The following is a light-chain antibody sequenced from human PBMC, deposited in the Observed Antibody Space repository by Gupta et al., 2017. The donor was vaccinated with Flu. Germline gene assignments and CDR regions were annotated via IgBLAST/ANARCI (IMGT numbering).Light chain of an antibody. CDR2: DVN. J-gene: IGLJ2*01. V-gene: IGLV2-11*01. CDR3: ASYGATIL. Sequence: QSPLTHPPSVSGSPGQSVPISCTGASIDVGAYDFVSWYQQPPGQAPKLIIYDVNKRPAGVPDRFTGSKYGNTASLTISGLQAEDEAYYRCASYGATILFGGGTRLTVL. CDR1: SIDVGAYDF.